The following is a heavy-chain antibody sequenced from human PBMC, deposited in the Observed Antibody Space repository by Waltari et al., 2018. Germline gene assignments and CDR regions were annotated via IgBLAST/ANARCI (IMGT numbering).Heavy chain of an antibody. J-gene: IGHJ4*02. CDR2: RWYDGSTE. CDR3: ARDAYGGGSFFDF. V-gene: IGHV3-33*01. D-gene: IGHD2-15*01. CDR1: GFSFRRYG. Sequence: QVQLVESGGGVVQPGRSLRLSCAASGFSFRRYGMPWVRQAPGKGLDWLACRWYDGSTEYYADSVTGRFTISRDNSKNTLYLQMNSLRAEDTAVYFCARDAYGGGSFFDFWGQGILVTVSS.